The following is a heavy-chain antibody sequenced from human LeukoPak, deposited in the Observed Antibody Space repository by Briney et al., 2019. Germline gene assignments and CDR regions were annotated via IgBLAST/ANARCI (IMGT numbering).Heavy chain of an antibody. J-gene: IGHJ4*02. CDR1: GYTFTGYY. Sequence: GASVKVSCKASGYTFTGYYMHWVRQAPGQGLEWMGRINPNSGGTNYAQKFQGRVIMTRDTSISTAYMELSRLRSDDTAVYYCARERDDYYDSSGCFDYWGQGTLVTVSS. V-gene: IGHV1-2*06. D-gene: IGHD3-22*01. CDR3: ARERDDYYDSSGCFDY. CDR2: INPNSGGT.